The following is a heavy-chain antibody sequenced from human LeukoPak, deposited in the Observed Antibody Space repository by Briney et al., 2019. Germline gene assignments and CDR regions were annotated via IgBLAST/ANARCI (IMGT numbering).Heavy chain of an antibody. CDR3: ARDRRYYYDSGGASPYYYYYMDV. V-gene: IGHV3-48*04. D-gene: IGHD3-22*01. Sequence: GGSLRLSCAASGFTFSSYSMNWVRQAPGKGLEWLSLISISSTTIYSADSVKGRFTISRDNAKNSLYLQMNSLRAEDTAVYHCARDRRYYYDSGGASPYYYYYMDVWGKGTTVTVSS. CDR1: GFTFSSYS. CDR2: ISISSTTI. J-gene: IGHJ6*03.